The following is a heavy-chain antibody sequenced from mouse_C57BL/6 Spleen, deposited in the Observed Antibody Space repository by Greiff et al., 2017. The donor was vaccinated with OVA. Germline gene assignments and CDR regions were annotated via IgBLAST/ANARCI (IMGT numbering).Heavy chain of an antibody. Sequence: QVQLQQSGPELVKPGASVKISCKASGYAFSSSWMNWVKQRPGKGLEWIGRIYSGDGDTNYNGKFKGKATLTADKSSSTAYMQLSSLTSEDSAVYFCARSGGSSYFDYWGQGTTLTVSS. V-gene: IGHV1-82*01. J-gene: IGHJ2*01. CDR3: ARSGGSSYFDY. CDR2: IYSGDGDT. CDR1: GYAFSSSW. D-gene: IGHD1-1*01.